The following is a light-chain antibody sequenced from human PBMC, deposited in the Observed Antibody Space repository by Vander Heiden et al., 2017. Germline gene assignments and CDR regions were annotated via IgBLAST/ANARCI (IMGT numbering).Light chain of an antibody. CDR2: DNS. V-gene: IGLV1-40*01. J-gene: IGLJ7*01. Sequence: QSVLTQPPSVSGAPGQRVTIPCTGSSPTIGAGYDVHWYQHLPGTAPNLLIYDNSNRPSGVPDRFSGSKSGTSASLAITGLQAEDEADYYCQSYDSSLSGAVFGGGTQLTVL. CDR3: QSYDSSLSGAV. CDR1: SPTIGAGYD.